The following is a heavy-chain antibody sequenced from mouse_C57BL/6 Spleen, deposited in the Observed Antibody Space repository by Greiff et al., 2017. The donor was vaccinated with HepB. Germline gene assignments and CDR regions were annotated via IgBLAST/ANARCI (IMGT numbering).Heavy chain of an antibody. CDR1: GYTFTSYW. V-gene: IGHV1-5*01. CDR3: TRELQPNGFAY. Sequence: EVQLQQSGTVLARPGASVKMSCKTSGYTFTSYWMHWVKQRPGQGLEWIGAIYPGNSDTSYNQKFKGKAKLSAVTSASTAYMELSSLTNEDSAVYYFTRELQPNGFAYWGQGTLVTVSA. D-gene: IGHD6-1*01. J-gene: IGHJ3*01. CDR2: IYPGNSDT.